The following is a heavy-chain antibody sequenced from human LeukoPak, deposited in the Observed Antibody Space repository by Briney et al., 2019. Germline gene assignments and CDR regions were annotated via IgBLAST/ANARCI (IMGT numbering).Heavy chain of an antibody. D-gene: IGHD1-7*01. CDR1: GFTFTSSA. CDR3: AAELDAEITGTTSFDY. Sequence: SVKVSCKASGFTFTSSAMQWVRHARGQRLEWIGWIVVGSGNTNYAQKFQERVTITRDMSTRTAYMELSSLRSEDTAVYYCAAELDAEITGTTSFDYWGQGTLVTVSS. V-gene: IGHV1-58*02. J-gene: IGHJ4*02. CDR2: IVVGSGNT.